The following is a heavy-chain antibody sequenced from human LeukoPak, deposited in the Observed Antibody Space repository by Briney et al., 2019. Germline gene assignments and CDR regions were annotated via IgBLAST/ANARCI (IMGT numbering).Heavy chain of an antibody. CDR1: GFTFSSYW. CDR2: IKQDGSEK. V-gene: IGHV3-7*01. Sequence: GGSLRLSCAASGFTFSSYWMSWVRQAPGKGLEWVANIKQDGSEKYYVDPVKGRFTISRDNAKNSLYLQMNSLRAEDTAVYYCASDRKIFGVVIMDAFDIWGQGTMVTASS. CDR3: ASDRKIFGVVIMDAFDI. J-gene: IGHJ3*02. D-gene: IGHD3-3*01.